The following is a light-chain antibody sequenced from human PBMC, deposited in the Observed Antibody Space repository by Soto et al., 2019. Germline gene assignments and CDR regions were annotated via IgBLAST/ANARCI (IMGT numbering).Light chain of an antibody. CDR1: SSNIGGNS. CDR2: DTN. CDR3: AAWDDSLNGPV. V-gene: IGLV1-44*01. J-gene: IGLJ2*01. Sequence: QSVLTQPPSASGTPGQRVTISCSGSSSNIGGNSVNWYQQLPGTAPKLLIYDTNQRPSGVRDRFSGSKSGTSASLAISGLQSEDEADYYCAAWDDSLNGPVLGGGTKLTVL.